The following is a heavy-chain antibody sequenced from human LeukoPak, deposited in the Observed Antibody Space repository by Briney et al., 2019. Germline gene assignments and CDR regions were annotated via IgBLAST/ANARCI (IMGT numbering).Heavy chain of an antibody. CDR3: ARDRDSSDAFDI. CDR1: GYTFTDYY. J-gene: IGHJ3*02. D-gene: IGHD6-13*01. Sequence: ASVKVSCKASGYTFTDYYIHWVRQAPGQGLEWMAWMNPNSGGTSYAQKFQGRVTMTRDTSISTAYMELSRLRSDDTAVYYCARDRDSSDAFDIWGQGTMVTVSS. V-gene: IGHV1-2*02. CDR2: MNPNSGGT.